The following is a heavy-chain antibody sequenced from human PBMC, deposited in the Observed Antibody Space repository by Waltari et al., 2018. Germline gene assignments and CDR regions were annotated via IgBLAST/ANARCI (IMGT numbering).Heavy chain of an antibody. CDR3: ARGARRTTVTTGWWYFDV. J-gene: IGHJ2*01. CDR2: SNSDGSKI. D-gene: IGHD4-17*01. V-gene: IGHV3-74*01. CDR1: GFTFSLYW. Sequence: EVQLVESGGGLVQPGGSLRLSCAASGFTFSLYWMHWVRQVPGKGLVWVTRSNSDGSKIIYADYGKVRFTIYKDNAKNTVYLQMNSLRDDDTAIYYCARGARRTTVTTGWWYFDVWGRGTLVTVSS.